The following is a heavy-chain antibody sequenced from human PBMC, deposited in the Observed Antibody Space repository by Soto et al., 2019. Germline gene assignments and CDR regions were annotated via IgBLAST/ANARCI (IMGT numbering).Heavy chain of an antibody. V-gene: IGHV4-30-4*01. J-gene: IGHJ6*02. CDR2: IHYTGSV. Sequence: QIQLQESRPGLVRPSQTLSLTCTVSGGSLNSEHYHWTWIRQAPGKGLEWIGYIHYTGSVRYNPSLQSRITMSVDTSQNLFSLNPRSVTAADTAVYFCVRDDEGSDRDYYGLDVWGQGTMVTASS. CDR3: VRDDEGSDRDYYGLDV. D-gene: IGHD2-21*02. CDR1: GGSLNSEHYH.